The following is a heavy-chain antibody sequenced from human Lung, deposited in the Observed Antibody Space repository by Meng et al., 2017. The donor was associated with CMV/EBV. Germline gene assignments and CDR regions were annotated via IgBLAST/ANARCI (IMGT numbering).Heavy chain of an antibody. V-gene: IGHV1-69*10. J-gene: IGHJ4*02. Sequence: SAKVSCXASGSSFGNYGISCVRQAPGQGLEWMGVIIPIIGITKYAQRFQGRVTITADTSTSTGYMELSSLRSEDTAMYYCARERDSGSWFDRYWGQGTLVTVSS. CDR2: IIPIIGIT. CDR1: GSSFGNYG. CDR3: ARERDSGSWFDRY. D-gene: IGHD1-26*01.